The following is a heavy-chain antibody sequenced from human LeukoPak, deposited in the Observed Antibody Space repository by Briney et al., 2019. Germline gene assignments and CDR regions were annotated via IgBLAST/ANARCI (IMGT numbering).Heavy chain of an antibody. V-gene: IGHV3-11*06. Sequence: PGGSLRLSCAASGFTFSDSYMSWIRQAPGKGLEWVSYISSSSTYTDYAGSVKGRFTISRDNARNSLYLQMNSLRDEDTAVYYCARAVMVSLGYESRGYSPDWGQGSLVTVSS. CDR1: GFTFSDSY. J-gene: IGHJ4*02. CDR3: ARAVMVSLGYESRGYSPD. D-gene: IGHD3-22*01. CDR2: ISSSSTYT.